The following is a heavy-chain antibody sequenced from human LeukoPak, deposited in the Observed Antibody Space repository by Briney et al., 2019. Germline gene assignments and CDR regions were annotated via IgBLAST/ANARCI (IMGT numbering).Heavy chain of an antibody. Sequence: PSETLSLTCTVSGYSISSGYYWGWIRQPPGKGLEWIGSIYHSGSTYYNPSLKSRVTMSVDTSKNQFSLKLSSVTAADTAVYYCARLLSGGTYYMDVWGKGTTVTISS. CDR1: GYSISSGYY. CDR2: IYHSGST. CDR3: ARLLSGGTYYMDV. D-gene: IGHD1-1*01. V-gene: IGHV4-38-2*02. J-gene: IGHJ6*03.